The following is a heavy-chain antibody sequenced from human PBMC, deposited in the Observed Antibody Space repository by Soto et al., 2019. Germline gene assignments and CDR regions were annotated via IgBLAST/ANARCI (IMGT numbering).Heavy chain of an antibody. CDR1: GFTFSSYA. D-gene: IGHD2-8*01. J-gene: IGHJ4*02. CDR2: ISGSGGST. V-gene: IGHV3-23*01. Sequence: GSLRLSCAASGFTFSSYAMSWVRQAPGKGLEWASAISGSGGSTYYADSVKGRFTISRDNSKNTLYLQMNSLRAEDTAVYYCAKDQRGYCTNGVCYTFDYWGQGTLVTVSS. CDR3: AKDQRGYCTNGVCYTFDY.